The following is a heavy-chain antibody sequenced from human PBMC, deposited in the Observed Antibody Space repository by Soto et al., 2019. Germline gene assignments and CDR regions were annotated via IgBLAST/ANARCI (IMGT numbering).Heavy chain of an antibody. CDR2: IHYSGTT. V-gene: IGHV4-59*01. CDR1: GTSISSYY. J-gene: IGHJ4*02. Sequence: SETLSLTCTVSGTSISSYYGSWIRQPPGKGLEWIANIHYSGTTNYNPSLASRVTLSVDTSKNQFSLKMTSVTAADRAMYFCARYNSYAIDYWGRGTLVTVSS. D-gene: IGHD2-8*01. CDR3: ARYNSYAIDY.